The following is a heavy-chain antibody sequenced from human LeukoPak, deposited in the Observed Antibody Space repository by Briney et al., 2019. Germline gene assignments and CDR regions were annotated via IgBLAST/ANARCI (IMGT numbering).Heavy chain of an antibody. J-gene: IGHJ4*02. CDR3: AKAFSYSSSSNFDY. CDR1: GFTFSTYA. V-gene: IGHV3-23*01. CDR2: ISGSGGSP. Sequence: PGGSLRLSCAASGFTFSTYAMSWVRQAPGKGVEGGSAISGSGGSPYYADAVKGRFPISRDNSKNTLYLQMNSLRAEDTAVYYCAKAFSYSSSSNFDYWGQGTLVTVSS. D-gene: IGHD6-6*01.